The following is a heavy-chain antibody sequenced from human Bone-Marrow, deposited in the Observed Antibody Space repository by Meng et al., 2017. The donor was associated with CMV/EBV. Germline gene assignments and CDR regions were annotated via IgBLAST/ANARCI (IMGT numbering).Heavy chain of an antibody. D-gene: IGHD2-2*01. CDR2: INNDGSST. CDR3: ERGDEVVPAAAFDY. V-gene: IGHV3-74*01. Sequence: GGSLRLSCAASGFTFSSYWMSWVRQAPGKGLEWVSRINNDGSSTRYADSVKGRFTISRDNAKNTLYLQMNSLRAEDTAVYYCERGDEVVPAAAFDYWGQGTLVTVSS. CDR1: GFTFSSYW. J-gene: IGHJ4*02.